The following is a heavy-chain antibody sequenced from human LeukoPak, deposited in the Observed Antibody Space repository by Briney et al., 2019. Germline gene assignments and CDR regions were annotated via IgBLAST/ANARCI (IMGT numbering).Heavy chain of an antibody. CDR1: GFTFSSYG. CDR3: AKVRSSGWDVYDYFDY. V-gene: IGHV3-30*18. CDR2: ISYDGSNK. J-gene: IGHJ4*02. D-gene: IGHD6-19*01. Sequence: GSLRLSCAASGFTFSSYGMHWVRQAPGKGLEWVAVISYDGSNKYYADSVKGRFTISRDNSKNTLYLQMNSLRAEDTAVYYCAKVRSSGWDVYDYFDYWGQGTLVTVSS.